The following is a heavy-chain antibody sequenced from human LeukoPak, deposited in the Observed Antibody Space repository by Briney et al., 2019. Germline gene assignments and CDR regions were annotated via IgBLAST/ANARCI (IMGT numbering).Heavy chain of an antibody. V-gene: IGHV3-NL1*01. D-gene: IGHD2-15*01. CDR3: ARELEAYCSGGSCYNWFDP. CDR2: IYSGGST. CDR1: GFTFSDYG. Sequence: PGRSLRLSCTASGFTFSDYGMHWVRQAPGKGLEWVSVIYSGGSTYYADSVKGRFTISRDNSKNTLYLQMNSLRAEDTAVYYCARELEAYCSGGSCYNWFDPWGQGTLVTVSS. J-gene: IGHJ5*02.